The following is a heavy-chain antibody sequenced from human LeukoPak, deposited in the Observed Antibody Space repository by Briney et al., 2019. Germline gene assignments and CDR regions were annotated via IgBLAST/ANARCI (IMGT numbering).Heavy chain of an antibody. J-gene: IGHJ5*02. V-gene: IGHV1-46*03. CDR3: ARERSAKYYDFWSGYPLETNWFDP. D-gene: IGHD3-3*01. Sequence: ASVKVSCKASGYTFTSYYMHWVRQAPGQGLEWMGIINPSGGSTGYAQKFQGRVTMTRDTSTSTVYMELSSLRSEDTAVYYCARERSAKYYDFWSGYPLETNWFDPWGQGTLVTVSS. CDR1: GYTFTSYY. CDR2: INPSGGST.